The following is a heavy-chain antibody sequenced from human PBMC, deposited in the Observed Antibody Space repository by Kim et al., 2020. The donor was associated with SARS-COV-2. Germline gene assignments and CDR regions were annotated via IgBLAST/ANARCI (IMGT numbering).Heavy chain of an antibody. D-gene: IGHD3-10*01. J-gene: IGHJ4*02. V-gene: IGHV1-18*01. CDR2: GNT. Sequence: GNTNYAQKFQGRVTMTADTSTTTAFMDLGSLRSDDTAVYYCARAHHGFHYWGQGTLVTVSA. CDR3: ARAHHGFHY.